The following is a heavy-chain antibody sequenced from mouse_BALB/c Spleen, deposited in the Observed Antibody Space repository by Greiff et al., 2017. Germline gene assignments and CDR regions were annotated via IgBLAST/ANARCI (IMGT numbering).Heavy chain of an antibody. CDR1: GFTFSSFG. CDR2: ISSGSSTI. J-gene: IGHJ4*01. V-gene: IGHV5-17*02. Sequence: EVQLVESGGGLVQPGGSRKLSCAASGFTFSSFGMHWVRQAPEKGLEWVAYISSGSSTIYYADTVKGRFTISRDNPKNTLFLQMTSLRSEDTAMYYCARSKGYGYAMDYWGQGTSVTVSS. D-gene: IGHD3-1*01. CDR3: ARSKGYGYAMDY.